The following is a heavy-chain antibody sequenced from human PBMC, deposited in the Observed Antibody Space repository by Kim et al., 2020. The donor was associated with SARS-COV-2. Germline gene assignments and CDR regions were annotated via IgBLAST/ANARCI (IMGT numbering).Heavy chain of an antibody. Sequence: SETLSLTCTVSGGSVSNYYWTWIRQPPGKGLEWIAYLDYSGRATYNPSLKSRVTISADTSKNQFSLKLRSVTAADTAIYYCAREMGGGANDDWGQGTLVT. D-gene: IGHD3-16*01. CDR1: GGSVSNYY. CDR2: LDYSGRA. J-gene: IGHJ4*02. V-gene: IGHV4-59*02. CDR3: AREMGGGANDD.